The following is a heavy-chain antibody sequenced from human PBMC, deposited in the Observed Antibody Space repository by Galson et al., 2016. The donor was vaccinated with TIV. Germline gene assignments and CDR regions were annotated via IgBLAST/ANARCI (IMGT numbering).Heavy chain of an antibody. J-gene: IGHJ6*02. D-gene: IGHD6-13*01. V-gene: IGHV3-30*18. Sequence: SLRLSCAASGFTFSTYGMHWVRQAPGKGLEWVAVTSYNGGNKYYAASVKGRFTISRDNSKNTLHLQMNSLRAEDTAVYYCAKCRRGYDSSWFPRAAYYYSAMDVWGQGTTVTVSS. CDR3: AKCRRGYDSSWFPRAAYYYSAMDV. CDR1: GFTFSTYG. CDR2: TSYNGGNK.